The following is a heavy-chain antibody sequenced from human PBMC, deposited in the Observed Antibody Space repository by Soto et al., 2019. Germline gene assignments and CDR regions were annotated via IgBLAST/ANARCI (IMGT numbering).Heavy chain of an antibody. CDR2: IYYRGST. J-gene: IGHJ6*02. V-gene: IGHV4-59*01. D-gene: IGHD1-26*01. CDR1: GGSISGYN. Sequence: PSETLSLTCNVSGGSISGYNWSWIRQSPGKGLEYIGYIYYRGSTNYNSSLKSRVTMSVDTSRNQFSLKMNSVTAADTAVYYCARQQLLPFYYALDVWGQGTTVTSSS. CDR3: ARQQLLPFYYALDV.